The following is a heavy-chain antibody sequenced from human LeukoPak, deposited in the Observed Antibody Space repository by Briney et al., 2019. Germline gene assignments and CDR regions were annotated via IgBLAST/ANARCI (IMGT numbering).Heavy chain of an antibody. V-gene: IGHV3-74*01. J-gene: IGHJ1*01. CDR1: GFTFSTYW. CDR2: IKSDGGT. CDR3: ARAPSEIGGYYPEYFRH. D-gene: IGHD3-22*01. Sequence: GGSLRLSGAASGFTFSTYWMHWVRQAPGKGLVWVSRIKSDGGTNYADSVKGRFTISRDNAKKTVSLQMNSLRPEDTGVYYCARAPSEIGGYYPEYFRHWGQGTLVTVSS.